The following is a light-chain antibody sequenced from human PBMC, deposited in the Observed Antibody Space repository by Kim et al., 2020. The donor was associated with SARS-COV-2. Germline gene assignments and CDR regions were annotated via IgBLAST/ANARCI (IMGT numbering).Light chain of an antibody. J-gene: IGKJ1*01. Sequence: DIQMTQSPSSLSASVGDRVTITCRASQRINNYVHWYQQKPGKAPKLLISAASSLQSGVPRFSGSGFGTDFTLTISSLEPEDVAHYYCQQTTSTPCTFGQGTKVDIK. V-gene: IGKV1-39*01. CDR1: QRINNY. CDR2: AAS. CDR3: QQTTSTPCT.